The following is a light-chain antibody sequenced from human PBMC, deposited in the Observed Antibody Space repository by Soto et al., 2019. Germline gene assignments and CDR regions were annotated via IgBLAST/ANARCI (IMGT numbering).Light chain of an antibody. CDR1: SSDVGGYNF. Sequence: QSALTQPASVSGSHVQSITISCTGTSSDVGGYNFVSWYQQHPGKAPKLMIYDVSNRPSGVSYRFSGSKSGNTASLTISGLQAEDEADYFCSSYTSSSTLYVFGTGTKVTVL. CDR3: SSYTSSSTLYV. CDR2: DVS. V-gene: IGLV2-14*01. J-gene: IGLJ1*01.